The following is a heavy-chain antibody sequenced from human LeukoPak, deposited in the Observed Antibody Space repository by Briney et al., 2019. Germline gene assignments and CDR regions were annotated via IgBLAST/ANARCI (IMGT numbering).Heavy chain of an antibody. D-gene: IGHD2-2*01. CDR2: IIPIFGTA. CDR1: GGTFSSYA. V-gene: IGHV1-69*01. J-gene: IGHJ4*02. CDR3: ARGVPAALGSFDY. Sequence: ASVKVSCKASGGTFSSYAISWVRQAPGQGLEWMGGIIPIFGTANYAQKFQGRVTITADESTSTAYMELSSLRSEDTAVYYCARGVPAALGSFDYWGQGTLVTVSS.